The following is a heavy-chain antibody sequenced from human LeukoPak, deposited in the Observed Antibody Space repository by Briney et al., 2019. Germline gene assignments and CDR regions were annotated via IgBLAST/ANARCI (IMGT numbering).Heavy chain of an antibody. D-gene: IGHD6-13*01. CDR1: GGSISSSSYY. CDR3: ARSYSSSWLVVGFYYFDY. CDR2: IYYSGST. V-gene: IGHV4-39*01. J-gene: IGHJ4*02. Sequence: SETLSLTCTVSGGSISSSSYYWGWIRQPPGKGLEWIGSIYYSGSTYYNPSLKSRVTISVDTSKNQFSLKLSSVTAADTAVYYCARSYSSSWLVVGFYYFDYWGQGTLVTVSS.